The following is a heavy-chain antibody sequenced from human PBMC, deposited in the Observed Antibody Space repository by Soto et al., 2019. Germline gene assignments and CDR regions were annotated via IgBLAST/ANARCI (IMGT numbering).Heavy chain of an antibody. D-gene: IGHD6-19*01. CDR1: GFTFSSYS. CDR3: ARDRYSRGWREYNWFDT. V-gene: IGHV3-21*01. Sequence: EVQLVESGGGLVKPGGSLRLSCAASGFTFSSYSMNWVRQAPGKGLEWVSSISSSSSYISYADSVKGRFTISRDNAKNSLYLQMNSLRAEDTAVYYCARDRYSRGWREYNWFDTWGKGTQVPVSS. J-gene: IGHJ5*02. CDR2: ISSSSSYI.